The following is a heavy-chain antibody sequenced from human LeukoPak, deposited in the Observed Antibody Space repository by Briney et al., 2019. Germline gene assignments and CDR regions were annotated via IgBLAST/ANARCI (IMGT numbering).Heavy chain of an antibody. V-gene: IGHV1-69*06. CDR1: GGTFMTDV. CDR3: ARPMTDYRDRSGYCGLYGL. CDR2: IIPISDSP. Sequence: SVKVSCKASGGTFMTDVFSWVRQAPGQALEWMGGIIPISDSPHSAQRFQGRVTITADKSTSTVNMELSNLTSEDTAVYYCARPMTDYRDRSGYCGLYGLWGQGTLVTVSS. D-gene: IGHD3-22*01. J-gene: IGHJ4*02.